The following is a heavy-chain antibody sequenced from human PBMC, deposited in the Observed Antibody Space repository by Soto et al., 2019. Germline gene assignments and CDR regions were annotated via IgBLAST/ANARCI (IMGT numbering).Heavy chain of an antibody. CDR2: ISAYNGNT. D-gene: IGHD3-22*01. V-gene: IGHV1-18*01. J-gene: IGHJ3*02. CDR1: GYTFSSYC. Sequence: ASVKVSCKASGYTFSSYCITGVRQAPGQGLEWMGWISAYNGNTNYAQKFQDRVTMTTDTSTNTAYMELRSLRSDDAAVYYCARAPYYYDSRALNSRLAFDIWGQGTLVTV. CDR3: ARAPYYYDSRALNSRLAFDI.